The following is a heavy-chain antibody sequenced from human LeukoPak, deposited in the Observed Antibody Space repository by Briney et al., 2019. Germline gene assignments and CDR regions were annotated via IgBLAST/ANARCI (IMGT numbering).Heavy chain of an antibody. CDR3: AQDRVPGTSPKLDY. CDR2: ISYDGSNK. V-gene: IGHV3-30*18. Sequence: GGSLRLSCAASGFTFSRYGMHWVRQAPGKGLEWVAVISYDGSNKYYADSVKGRFTISRDNSKNTLYLQMNSLRAEDTAIYYCAQDRVPGTSPKLDYWGQGTLVTVSS. CDR1: GFTFSRYG. J-gene: IGHJ4*02. D-gene: IGHD1-7*01.